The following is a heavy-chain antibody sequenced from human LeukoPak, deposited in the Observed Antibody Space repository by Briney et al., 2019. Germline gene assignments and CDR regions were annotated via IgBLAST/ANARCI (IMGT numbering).Heavy chain of an antibody. D-gene: IGHD2-15*01. J-gene: IGHJ4*02. CDR1: GGSFSGYY. V-gene: IGHV4-34*01. Sequence: PSETLSLTCAVYGGSFSGYYWSWIRPPAGKGLEWMGEINQSGTTNYNPSLKSRVTMSVDSSKNQYSLKLSSVTAADTAVYYCARFCGGGSCVDYWRQGTLVTVSS. CDR3: ARFCGGGSCVDY. CDR2: INQSGTT.